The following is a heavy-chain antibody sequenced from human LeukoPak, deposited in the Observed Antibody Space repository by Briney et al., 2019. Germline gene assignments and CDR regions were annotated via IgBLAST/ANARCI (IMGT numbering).Heavy chain of an antibody. CDR2: ISFGGSYK. V-gene: IGHV3-30*05. D-gene: IGHD1-26*01. Sequence: PGGSLTLSCAASGFTFSSYGMNWVRQAPGKGLEWVALISFGGSYKFYADSVKGGFTISRDNTKKSLYLQMNSLRAESTAVYCCSRGGSYVCYYFELWGQGTLVTVSS. CDR3: SRGGSYVCYYFEL. CDR1: GFTFSSYG. J-gene: IGHJ4*02.